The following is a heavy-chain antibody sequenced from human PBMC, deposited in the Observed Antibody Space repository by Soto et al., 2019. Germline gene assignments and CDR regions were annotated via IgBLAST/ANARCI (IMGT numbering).Heavy chain of an antibody. V-gene: IGHV1-69*01. CDR1: GDTLSTHG. D-gene: IGHD5-18*01. CDR3: AAGDSSDTGDH. CDR2: TIPIIGTT. Sequence: QVQLVQSGAEVKKPGSSVKVSCKASGDTLSTHGISWVRQAPGQGLEWMGGTIPIIGTTDYAEKFQGRVTITADESTTTSYMELSSLRPDDTAGYYCAAGDSSDTGDHWGQGPLVNVSS. J-gene: IGHJ4*02.